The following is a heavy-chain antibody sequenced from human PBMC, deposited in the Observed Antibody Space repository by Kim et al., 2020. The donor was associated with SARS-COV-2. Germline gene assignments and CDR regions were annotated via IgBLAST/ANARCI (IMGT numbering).Heavy chain of an antibody. J-gene: IGHJ4*02. D-gene: IGHD6-13*01. CDR3: SRGGAAAYFDF. Sequence: DYAAPVKGRFTISRDDSKNILYLQMNSLETEDTAVYYCSRGGAAAYFDFWGQGTLLTVSS. V-gene: IGHV3-15*01.